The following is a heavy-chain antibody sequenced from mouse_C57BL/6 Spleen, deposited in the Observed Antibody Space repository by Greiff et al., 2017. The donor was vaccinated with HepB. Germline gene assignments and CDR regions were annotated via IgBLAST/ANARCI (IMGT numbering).Heavy chain of an antibody. D-gene: IGHD1-1*02. CDR3: ARGGVVYYFDY. Sequence: VQLQQSGAELVRPGASVKLSCKASGYTFTDYYINWVKQRPGQGLEWIARIYPGSGNTYYNEKFKGQATLTAEKSSSTAYMQLSSLTSEDSAVYFCARGGVVYYFDYWGQGTTLTVSS. CDR1: GYTFTDYY. V-gene: IGHV1-76*01. CDR2: IYPGSGNT. J-gene: IGHJ2*01.